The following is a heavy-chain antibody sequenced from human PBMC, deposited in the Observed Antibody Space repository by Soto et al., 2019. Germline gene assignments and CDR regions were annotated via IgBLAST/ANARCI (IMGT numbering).Heavy chain of an antibody. CDR1: GFTFSSYA. D-gene: IGHD1-7*01. V-gene: IGHV3-23*01. J-gene: IGHJ4*02. CDR2: ISGSGGST. Sequence: GGSLRLSCAASGFTFSSYAMSWVRQAPGKGLEWVSAISGSGGSTYYADSVKGRFTISRDNSKNMLYLQMNSLRAGDTAVYYCAKDRAVYNWNSRYYFDYWGQGTLVTVSS. CDR3: AKDRAVYNWNSRYYFDY.